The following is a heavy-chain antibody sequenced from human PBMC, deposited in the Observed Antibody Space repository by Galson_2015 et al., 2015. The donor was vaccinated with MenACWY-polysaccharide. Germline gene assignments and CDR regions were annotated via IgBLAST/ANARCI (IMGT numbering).Heavy chain of an antibody. Sequence: SLRLSCAASTVTFRGSGMHWVRQAPGKGLEWVAVIQYDAVYKQYLDSVKGRFSVSRDNSKSTLYLEMNNLRAEDTALYYCAREGSRIVFHAFVTWGQGTMVIV. V-gene: IGHV3-33*01. CDR1: TVTFRGSG. D-gene: IGHD3-10*02. CDR2: IQYDAVYK. CDR3: AREGSRIVFHAFVT. J-gene: IGHJ3*02.